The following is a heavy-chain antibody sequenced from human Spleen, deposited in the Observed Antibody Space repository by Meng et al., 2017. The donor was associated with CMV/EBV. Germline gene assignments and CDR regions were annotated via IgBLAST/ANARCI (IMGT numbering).Heavy chain of an antibody. J-gene: IGHJ3*02. Sequence: ASVKVSCKASGYNFTGYYIHWVRQAPGQGLEWMGRINPSGGSTSYAQKFQGRVTMTRDTSTSTVYMELSSLRSEDTAVYYCAREMGDSSGQEAFDIWGQGTMVTVSS. V-gene: IGHV1-46*01. CDR3: AREMGDSSGQEAFDI. CDR1: GYNFTGYY. D-gene: IGHD3-22*01. CDR2: INPSGGST.